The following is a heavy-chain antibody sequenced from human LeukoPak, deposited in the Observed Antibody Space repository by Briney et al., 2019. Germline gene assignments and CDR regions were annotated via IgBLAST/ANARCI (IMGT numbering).Heavy chain of an antibody. CDR2: IYPGSSDT. D-gene: IGHD5-12*01. CDR3: ARQGGGSGYYYGSY. V-gene: IGHV5-51*01. CDR1: GYTFTNYW. J-gene: IGHJ4*02. Sequence: GESLKIYCKGSGYTFTNYWIGWVLQLPGKGLEWMGVIYPGSSDTRYSPSFQGQVTISADKSISTVYLQWSSLKASDTAMYYSARQGGGSGYYYGSYWGQGTLVTVSS.